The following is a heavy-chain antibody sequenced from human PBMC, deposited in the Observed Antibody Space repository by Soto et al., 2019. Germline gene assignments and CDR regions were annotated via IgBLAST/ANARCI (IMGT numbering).Heavy chain of an antibody. D-gene: IGHD2-2*01. CDR2: INPKSGDT. J-gene: IGHJ5*01. CDR1: GYIFTDYY. Sequence: GASVKVSCKASGYIFTDYYINWVRQAPGQGLEWMGWINPKSGDTDYAQNFQGIVTMTTDTSITTAYMELSRLRSDDTAVYYCARPYCTSNSCHNLFDSWRQGTLVTVSS. CDR3: ARPYCTSNSCHNLFDS. V-gene: IGHV1-2*02.